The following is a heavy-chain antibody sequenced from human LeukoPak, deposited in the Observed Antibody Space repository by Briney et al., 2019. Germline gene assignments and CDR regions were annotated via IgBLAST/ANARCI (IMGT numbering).Heavy chain of an antibody. J-gene: IGHJ5*02. CDR1: GFTFSSYA. Sequence: GRSLRLSCAASGFTFSSYAMHWVRQAPGKGLEWVSSISSSSSSYIYYADSVKGRFTISRDNAKNSLYLQLNSLRAEDTAVYYCARGYCSTTTCYFPWGQGTLVTVSS. CDR3: ARGYCSTTTCYFP. V-gene: IGHV3-21*01. D-gene: IGHD2-2*01. CDR2: ISSSSSSYI.